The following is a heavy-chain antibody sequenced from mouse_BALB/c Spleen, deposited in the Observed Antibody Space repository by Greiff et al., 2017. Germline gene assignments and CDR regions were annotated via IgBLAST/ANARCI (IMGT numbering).Heavy chain of an antibody. J-gene: IGHJ1*01. Sequence: QVQLQQPGAELVMPGASVKMSCKASGYTFTDYWMHWVKQRPGQGLEWIGAIDTSDSYTSYNQKFKGKATLTVDESSSTAYMQLSSLTSEDSAVYYCARRDGSSYGYFDVWGAGTTVTVSS. CDR1: GYTFTDYW. D-gene: IGHD1-1*01. V-gene: IGHV1-69*01. CDR3: ARRDGSSYGYFDV. CDR2: IDTSDSYT.